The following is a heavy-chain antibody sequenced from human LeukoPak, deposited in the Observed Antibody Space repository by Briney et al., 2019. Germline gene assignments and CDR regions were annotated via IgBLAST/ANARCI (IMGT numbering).Heavy chain of an antibody. CDR2: ISYDGSNK. CDR3: ARGSISWMWPLYDY. J-gene: IGHJ4*02. D-gene: IGHD1-1*01. CDR1: GFTFSSYS. V-gene: IGHV3-30*03. Sequence: GGSLSLSCAAPGFTFSSYSMSWVRQAPGKGLGWVAVISYDGSNKYYADSVKCRVTIPRDNSKNTLYLQMNSLRAEDTARYYFARGSISWMWPLYDYWGQGTLVTGSS.